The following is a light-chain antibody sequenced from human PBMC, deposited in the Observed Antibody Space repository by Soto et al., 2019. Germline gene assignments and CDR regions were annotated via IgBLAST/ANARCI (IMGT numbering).Light chain of an antibody. CDR3: SSYTSSSTYV. CDR2: DVS. J-gene: IGLJ1*01. Sequence: QSVLTQPASVSGYPGQSIAISCIGSSSDVGGYNYVSWHQQHPGKAPKVVIYDVSNRPSGVSDRFSGSKSGNTASLTISGLQAEDEADYYCSSYTSSSTYVFGTGTKVTVL. CDR1: SSDVGGYNY. V-gene: IGLV2-14*01.